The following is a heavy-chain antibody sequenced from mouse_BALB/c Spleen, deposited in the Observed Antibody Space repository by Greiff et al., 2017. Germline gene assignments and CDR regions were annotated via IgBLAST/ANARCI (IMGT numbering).Heavy chain of an antibody. D-gene: IGHD1-1*02. CDR1: GFTFSSYG. CDR2: ISSGGSYT. CDR3: ARRDMGYYAMDY. J-gene: IGHJ4*01. V-gene: IGHV5-6*01. Sequence: VQLKQSGGDLVKPGGSLKLSCAASGFTFSSYGMSWVRQTPDKRLEWVATISSGGSYTYYPDSVKGRFTISRDNAKNTLYLQMSSLKSEDTAMYYCARRDMGYYAMDYWGQGTSVTVSS.